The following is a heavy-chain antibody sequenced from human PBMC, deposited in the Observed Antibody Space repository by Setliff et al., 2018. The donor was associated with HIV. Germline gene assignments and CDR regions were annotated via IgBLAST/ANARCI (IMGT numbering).Heavy chain of an antibody. V-gene: IGHV1-69*13. CDR2: IIPIFGTA. CDR3: ARYRVVPAALNWFDP. J-gene: IGHJ5*02. D-gene: IGHD2-2*01. Sequence: SVKVSCKASGGTLSNYAISWVRQAPGQGLEWMGGIIPIFGTAKYAQKFQGRLTITADESTSTAYMELSSLRSEDTAVYYCARYRVVPAALNWFDPWGQGTLVTVSS. CDR1: GGTLSNYA.